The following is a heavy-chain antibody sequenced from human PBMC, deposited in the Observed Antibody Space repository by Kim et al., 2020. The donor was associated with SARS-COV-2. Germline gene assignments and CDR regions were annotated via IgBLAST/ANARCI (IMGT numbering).Heavy chain of an antibody. J-gene: IGHJ6*02. V-gene: IGHV3-49*03. Sequence: GGSLRLSCTASGFTFGDYAMSWFRQAPGKGLEWVGFIRSKAYGGTTEYAASVKGRFTIARDDSKSIAYLKMNSLKTEDTAVYYCTRERVEDYYYYYYGMDVWGQGTTVTVSS. CDR1: GFTFGDYA. CDR3: TRERVEDYYYYYYGMDV. CDR2: IRSKAYGGTT. D-gene: IGHD2-2*01.